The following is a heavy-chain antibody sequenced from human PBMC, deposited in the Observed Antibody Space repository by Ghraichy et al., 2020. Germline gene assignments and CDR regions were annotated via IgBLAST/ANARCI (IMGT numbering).Heavy chain of an antibody. V-gene: IGHV3-21*01. D-gene: IGHD2-2*01. J-gene: IGHJ4*02. CDR3: ARVDCSSTNCYHDY. CDR1: GFTFSTYS. CDR2: IGSTSSYR. Sequence: GGSLRLSCAASGFTFSTYSVNWVRQAPGKGLEWVASIGSTSSYRYYGDSVKGRFTISRDNAKNSLYLLMNSLRAEDTAIYYCARVDCSSTNCYHDYWGQGTLVTVSS.